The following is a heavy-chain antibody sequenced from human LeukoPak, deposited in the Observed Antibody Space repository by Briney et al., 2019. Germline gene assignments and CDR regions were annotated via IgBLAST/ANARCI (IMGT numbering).Heavy chain of an antibody. CDR1: GYTFTSYG. V-gene: IGHV1-18*01. J-gene: IGHJ6*02. CDR2: ISAYNGNT. D-gene: IGHD3-10*01. Sequence: ASVKVSCKASGYTFTSYGISWVRQAPGQGLEWMGWISAYNGNTNYAQKLQGRVTMTTDTSTSTAYMELRSLRSDDTAVYYCARDAPYYYGSGSYRGYYYGMDVWGQGTTDTVSS. CDR3: ARDAPYYYGSGSYRGYYYGMDV.